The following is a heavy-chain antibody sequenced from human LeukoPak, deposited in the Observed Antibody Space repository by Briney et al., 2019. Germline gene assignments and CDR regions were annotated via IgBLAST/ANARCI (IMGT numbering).Heavy chain of an antibody. Sequence: GASVKVSCKASGYTFTSYYMHWVRQAPGQGLEWMGGIIPIFGTANYAQKFQGRVTITADESTSTAYMELSSLRSEDTAVYYCARASAHSSSWYLFDYWGQGTLVTVSS. D-gene: IGHD6-13*01. CDR1: GYTFTSYY. CDR3: ARASAHSSSWYLFDY. J-gene: IGHJ4*02. CDR2: IIPIFGTA. V-gene: IGHV1-69*13.